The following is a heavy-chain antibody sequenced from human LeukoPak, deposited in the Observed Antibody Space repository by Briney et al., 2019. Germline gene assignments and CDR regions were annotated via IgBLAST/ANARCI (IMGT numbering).Heavy chain of an antibody. CDR1: GGSISSGDYS. D-gene: IGHD3-3*01. V-gene: IGHV4-30-4*01. Sequence: PSQTLSLTCTVSGGSISSGDYSWSWIRQPPGKGLEWIGYTYYSGSTYYNPSLKSRVTISVDTSKNQFSLKLSSVTAADTAVYYCARAQYYDFWSGYYTGGAFDIWGQGTMVTVSS. CDR2: TYYSGST. CDR3: ARAQYYDFWSGYYTGGAFDI. J-gene: IGHJ3*02.